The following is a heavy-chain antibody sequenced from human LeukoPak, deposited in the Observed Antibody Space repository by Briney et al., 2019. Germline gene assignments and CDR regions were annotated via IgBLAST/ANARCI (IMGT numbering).Heavy chain of an antibody. V-gene: IGHV3-33*01. D-gene: IGHD3-10*01. J-gene: IGHJ4*02. Sequence: GGSLRLSCAASGFTFSIYGMHWVRQAPGKGLEWVAVIWYDGSNKYYADSVKGRFTISRDNSKNTLYLQMNSLRAEDTAVYYCARVYGSGSYGDYWGQGTLVTVSS. CDR2: IWYDGSNK. CDR3: ARVYGSGSYGDY. CDR1: GFTFSIYG.